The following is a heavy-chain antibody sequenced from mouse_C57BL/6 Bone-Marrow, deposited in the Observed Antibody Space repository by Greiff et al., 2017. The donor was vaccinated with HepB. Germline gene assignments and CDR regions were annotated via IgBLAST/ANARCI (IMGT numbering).Heavy chain of an antibody. CDR1: GFTFSDYY. D-gene: IGHD1-1*02. CDR3: AREYYVLAMDY. V-gene: IGHV5-16*01. J-gene: IGHJ4*01. Sequence: EVKLVESEGGLVQPGSSMKLSCTASGFTFSDYYMAWVRQVPEKGLEWVANINYDGSSTYYLDSLKSRFIISRDNAKNILYLQMSSLKSEDTATYYCAREYYVLAMDYWGQGTSVTVSS. CDR2: INYDGSST.